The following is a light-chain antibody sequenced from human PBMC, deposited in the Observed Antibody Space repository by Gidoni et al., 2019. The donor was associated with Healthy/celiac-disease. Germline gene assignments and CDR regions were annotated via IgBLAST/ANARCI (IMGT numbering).Light chain of an antibody. CDR3: QKRSNWPPLT. J-gene: IGKJ4*01. CDR2: DAS. Sequence: EIVLTQSPATLSLSPGERATLSCRASQSVSSYLAWYQQKPGQAPRLLIYDASNRATGIPARFSGSGSGTDFNLTISSLEPEDFAVYCYQKRSNWPPLTFGGXTKVEIK. CDR1: QSVSSY. V-gene: IGKV3-11*01.